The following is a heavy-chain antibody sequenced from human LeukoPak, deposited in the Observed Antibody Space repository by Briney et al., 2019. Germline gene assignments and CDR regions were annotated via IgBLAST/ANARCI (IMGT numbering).Heavy chain of an antibody. D-gene: IGHD6-19*01. J-gene: IGHJ6*02. CDR3: ARDRLDPTYYYYGMDV. Sequence: ASVTVSCKASGFTFTSSAMQWVRQAPGQGLEWMGRIIPILGIANYAQKFQGRVTITADKSTSTAYMELSSLRSEDTAVYYCARDRLDPTYYYYGMDVWGQGTTVTVSS. CDR1: GFTFTSSA. CDR2: IIPILGIA. V-gene: IGHV1-69*04.